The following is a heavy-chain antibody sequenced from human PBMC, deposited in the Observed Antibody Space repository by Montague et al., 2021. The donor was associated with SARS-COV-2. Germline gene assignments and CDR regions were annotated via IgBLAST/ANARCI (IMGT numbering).Heavy chain of an antibody. J-gene: IGHJ3*02. V-gene: IGHV4-39*01. CDR2: IFYSGIT. D-gene: IGHD3-3*01. Sequence: SETQSLTCTVSGGSISSSSYYWGWIRQPPGKGLEWIGSIFYSGITYYNPPLKSRVTISVDTSKNQFSLKLSSVTAADTAVYYCARLSIGVVIDDAFDIWGQGTMVTVSS. CDR3: ARLSIGVVIDDAFDI. CDR1: GGSISSSSYY.